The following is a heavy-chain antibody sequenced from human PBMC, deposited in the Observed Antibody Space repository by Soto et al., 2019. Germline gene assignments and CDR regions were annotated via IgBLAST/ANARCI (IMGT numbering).Heavy chain of an antibody. D-gene: IGHD5-12*01. CDR1: GMTCSGSA. CDR3: TAIVAPLFDY. J-gene: IGHJ4*02. Sequence: GCLRLSCAASGMTCSGSAMHWVRQASGKGLEWVGRIRSKANSYATAYAASVKGRFTISRDDSKNTAYLQMNSLKTEDTAVYYCTAIVAPLFDYWGQGTLVTVSS. CDR2: IRSKANSYAT. V-gene: IGHV3-73*01.